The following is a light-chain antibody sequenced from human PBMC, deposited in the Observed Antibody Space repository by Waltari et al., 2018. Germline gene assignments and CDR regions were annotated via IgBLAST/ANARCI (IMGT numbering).Light chain of an antibody. V-gene: IGLV2-8*01. J-gene: IGLJ2*01. CDR2: EVS. Sequence: QSALTQPPSASGSPGQSVTISCTGTSSDVGGYNYVSWYQQHPGKAPKLMIYEVSKRPRGGPGRFCGSTSGNAASLTVSGLQAEDEADYYCSSYGGSNNLVFGGGTKLTVL. CDR3: SSYGGSNNLV. CDR1: SSDVGGYNY.